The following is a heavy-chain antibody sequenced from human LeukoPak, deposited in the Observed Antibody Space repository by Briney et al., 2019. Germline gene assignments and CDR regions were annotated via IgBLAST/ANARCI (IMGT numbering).Heavy chain of an antibody. D-gene: IGHD3-3*02. CDR3: ARQLAGLAPPGFIDS. V-gene: IGHV4-59*08. CDR2: IYYGGST. J-gene: IGHJ4*02. CDR1: GGSISSPY. Sequence: SETLSLTCTVSGGSISSPYWTWIRQPLGKGLEWIGYIYYGGSTDYSPSLKSRATISLDTSKNQFSLHLTSVTAADTAAYYCARQLAGLAPPGFIDSWGQGTLVTVSS.